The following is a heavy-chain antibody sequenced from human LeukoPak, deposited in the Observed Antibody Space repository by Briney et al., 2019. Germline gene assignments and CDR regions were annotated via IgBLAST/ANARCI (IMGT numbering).Heavy chain of an antibody. D-gene: IGHD3-10*01. V-gene: IGHV4-59*08. CDR3: ARHGRGYYNGMDV. CDR2: IYYSGST. Sequence: PSETLSLTCTVSGGSISSYYWSWIRRPPGKGLEWIGYIYYSGSTNYNPSLKSRVIISVDTSKNQFSLKVSSVTAADTAVYYCARHGRGYYNGMDVWGQGTTVTVSS. CDR1: GGSISSYY. J-gene: IGHJ6*02.